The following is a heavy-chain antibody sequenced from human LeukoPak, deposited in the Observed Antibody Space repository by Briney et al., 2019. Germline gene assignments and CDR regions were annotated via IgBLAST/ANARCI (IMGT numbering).Heavy chain of an antibody. CDR3: ARRGVTLTDY. CDR1: GYTFTSYD. CDR2: MNPNSDNT. V-gene: IGHV1-8*01. Sequence: GASVNVSCKASGYTFTSYDINWVRQATGQGLEWMGWMNPNSDNTGYAQKFQARVTMTRNTSISTAYMELSSLRSEDTAVYYCARRGVTLTDYWGQGTLVTVSS. D-gene: IGHD2-21*02. J-gene: IGHJ4*02.